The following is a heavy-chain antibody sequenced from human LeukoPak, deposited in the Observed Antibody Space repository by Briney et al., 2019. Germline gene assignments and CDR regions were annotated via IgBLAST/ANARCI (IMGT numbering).Heavy chain of an antibody. J-gene: IGHJ4*02. Sequence: SETLSLTCTVSDGSFSSSSDSWGWIRQPPGKGLEWIGSIDYSGTTYHNPSLKSRVTMAVDASKNQFSLRLSSVTAADTAVYYCARHLTISGSYPFDSWGQGTLVTVSS. CDR3: ARHLTISGSYPFDS. CDR1: DGSFSSSSDS. V-gene: IGHV4-39*01. D-gene: IGHD3-10*01. CDR2: IDYSGTT.